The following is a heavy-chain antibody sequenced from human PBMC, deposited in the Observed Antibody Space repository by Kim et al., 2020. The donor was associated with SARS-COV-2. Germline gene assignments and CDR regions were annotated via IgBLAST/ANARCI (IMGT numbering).Heavy chain of an antibody. CDR1: GYSISSGYY. D-gene: IGHD3-22*01. V-gene: IGHV4-38-2*02. CDR2: IYHSGST. CDR3: ARLVPGYYYFDY. Sequence: SETLSLTCTVSGYSISSGYYWGWIRQPPGKGLEWIGSIYHSGSTYYNPSLKSRVTISVDTSKNQFSLKLSSVTAADTAVYYCARLVPGYYYFDYWGQGTLVTVSS. J-gene: IGHJ4*02.